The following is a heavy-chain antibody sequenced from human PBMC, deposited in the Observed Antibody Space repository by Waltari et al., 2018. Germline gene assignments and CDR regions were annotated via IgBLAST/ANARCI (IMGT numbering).Heavy chain of an antibody. CDR2: IKKDGSEE. D-gene: IGHD3-22*01. Sequence: EVQLVESGGGLVQPGGSLRLSCAASGFTLSSYWMSWVRQAPGKGREGVANIKKDGSEEYDVDSVRGRFTISRDNAKNSLYLQMNSLRPEDTAVYYCARDQWFAFDIWGQGTMVTVSS. CDR1: GFTLSSYW. J-gene: IGHJ3*02. V-gene: IGHV3-7*01. CDR3: ARDQWFAFDI.